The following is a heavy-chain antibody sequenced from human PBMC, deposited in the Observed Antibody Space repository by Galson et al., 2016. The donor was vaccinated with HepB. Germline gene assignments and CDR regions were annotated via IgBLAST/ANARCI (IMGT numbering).Heavy chain of an antibody. CDR3: TRRNATATKHVAAFDF. V-gene: IGHV1-69*06. J-gene: IGHJ3*01. D-gene: IGHD1-1*01. CDR2: ITPIFGTA. Sequence: SVKVSCKASGGTFSYYAISWVRQAPGQGLEWMGGITPIFGTANYAQKFQGRLTLTADTSTNTAYMELSSLRSDDTAVYFCTRRNATATKHVAAFDFWGQGTMVTVSS. CDR1: GGTFSYYA.